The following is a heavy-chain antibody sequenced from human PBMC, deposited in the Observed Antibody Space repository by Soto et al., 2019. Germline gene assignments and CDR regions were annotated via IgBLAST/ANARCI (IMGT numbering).Heavy chain of an antibody. D-gene: IGHD1-1*01. CDR3: ARGTLLDPFDY. V-gene: IGHV3-21*01. CDR2: ISSSSSYI. Sequence: GGSLRLSCAASGFTFSSYGMHWVRQAPGKGLEWVSSISSSSSYIYYADSVKGRFTISRDNAKNSLYLQMNSLRAEDTAVYYCARGTLLDPFDYWGQGTLVTVSS. CDR1: GFTFSSYG. J-gene: IGHJ4*02.